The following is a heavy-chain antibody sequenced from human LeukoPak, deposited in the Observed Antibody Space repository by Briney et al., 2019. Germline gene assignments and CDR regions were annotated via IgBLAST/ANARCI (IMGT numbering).Heavy chain of an antibody. Sequence: GSLRLSCAASGFTVSSSYMSWVRQAPGKGLEYVSVIYSGGNTYYAGSVKGRFTISRDNSKNTVYLQINSLRAEDTAVYYCARLIAATGRLYFDYWGQGTLVTVSS. V-gene: IGHV3-53*01. CDR1: GFTVSSSY. CDR2: IYSGGNT. J-gene: IGHJ4*02. CDR3: ARLIAATGRLYFDY. D-gene: IGHD6-13*01.